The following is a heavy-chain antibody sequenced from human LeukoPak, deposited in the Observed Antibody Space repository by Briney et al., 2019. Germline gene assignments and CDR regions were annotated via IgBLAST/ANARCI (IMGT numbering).Heavy chain of an antibody. CDR2: INHSGST. CDR3: ARENYYDSSGYPDAFDI. CDR1: GGSFSGYY. D-gene: IGHD3-22*01. J-gene: IGHJ3*02. V-gene: IGHV4-34*01. Sequence: SETLSLTCAVYGGSFSGYYWSWIRQPPGKGLEWIGEINHSGSTNYNPPLKSRVTISVDTSKNQFSLKLSSVTAADTAVYYCARENYYDSSGYPDAFDIWGQGTMVTVSS.